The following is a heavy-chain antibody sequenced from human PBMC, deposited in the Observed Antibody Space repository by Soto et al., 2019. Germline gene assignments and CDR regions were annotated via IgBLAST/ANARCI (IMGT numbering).Heavy chain of an antibody. J-gene: IGHJ4*02. CDR3: ARAPYCSSTSCYAYFDY. Sequence: ASVKVSCKASGYTFTSYYMHWVRQAPGQGLEWMGIINPSGGSTSYARKFQGRVTMTRDTSTSTVYMELSSLRSEDTAVYYCARAPYCSSTSCYAYFDYWGQGTLVTVSS. CDR2: INPSGGST. CDR1: GYTFTSYY. D-gene: IGHD2-2*01. V-gene: IGHV1-46*03.